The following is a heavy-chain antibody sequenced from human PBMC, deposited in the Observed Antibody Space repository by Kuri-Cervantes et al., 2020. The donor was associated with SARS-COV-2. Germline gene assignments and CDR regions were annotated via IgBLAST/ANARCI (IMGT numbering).Heavy chain of an antibody. CDR2: ISAYNGNT. D-gene: IGHD3-10*01. Sequence: GESLKISCAASGFTFSSYAMSWVRQAPGKGLEWMGWISAYNGNTNYAQKLQGRVTMTTDTSTSTAYMELRSLRSDDTAVYYCARGDYYGSGSYYKVWGQGTLVTVSS. V-gene: IGHV1-18*01. J-gene: IGHJ4*02. CDR1: GFTFSSYA. CDR3: ARGDYYGSGSYYKV.